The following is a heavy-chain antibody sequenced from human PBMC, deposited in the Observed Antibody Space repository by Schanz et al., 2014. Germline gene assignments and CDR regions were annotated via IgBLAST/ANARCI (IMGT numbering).Heavy chain of an antibody. D-gene: IGHD4-17*01. CDR3: ARKMKLGVYGGKGHDSLDI. J-gene: IGHJ3*02. CDR2: FNDGGVNK. CDR1: GFTFSSYG. V-gene: IGHV3-33*08. Sequence: QVQLVESGGGVVQPGRSLRLSCAASGFTFSSYGMHWVRQAPGKGLEWVSSFNDGGVNKYYADSVRGRFTISRDNAKNTLYLQMNTLRAEDTAVYYCARKMKLGVYGGKGHDSLDIWGQGTMVTVSS.